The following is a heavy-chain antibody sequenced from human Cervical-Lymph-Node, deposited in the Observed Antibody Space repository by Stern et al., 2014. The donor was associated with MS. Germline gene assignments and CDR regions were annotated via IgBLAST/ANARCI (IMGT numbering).Heavy chain of an antibody. Sequence: VQLVESGAEVKKPGSSVKVSCKASGDTFNNFDIGWVRQAPGQGPEWVGGITPLFGTAKYAQRVPDRVNFTADESTSTTYMELSRLRTEDTAIYYCARHQGGVAAFGGQGPLVTVS. V-gene: IGHV1-69*01. CDR1: GDTFNNFD. CDR3: ARHQGGVAAF. J-gene: IGHJ4*02. CDR2: ITPLFGTA. D-gene: IGHD6-13*01.